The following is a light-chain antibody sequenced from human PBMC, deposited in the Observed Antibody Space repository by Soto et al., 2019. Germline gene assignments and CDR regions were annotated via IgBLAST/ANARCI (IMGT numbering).Light chain of an antibody. CDR1: QSVSSSY. CDR2: GAS. V-gene: IGKV3-20*01. J-gene: IGKJ1*01. CDR3: QQYGSSPRT. Sequence: EIVLTQSPGTLSLSPGERATLSCRASQSVSSSYLAWYQQKPGQAPRLLIYGASSRATGIPDRFSGSGSGTDFNLTISRLEPEDFAVYYCQQYGSSPRTFGQGTTVEIK.